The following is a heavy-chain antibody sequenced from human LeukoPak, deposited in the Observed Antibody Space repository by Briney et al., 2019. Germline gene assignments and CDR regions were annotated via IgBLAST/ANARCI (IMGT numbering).Heavy chain of an antibody. Sequence: GRSLRLSCAASGFTFDDYAMHWVRQAPGKGLEWVSGISWNSGSIGYADSVEGRFTISRDNAKNPLYLQMNSLRAEDTALYYCAMTTVTYDAFDIWGQGTMVTVSS. D-gene: IGHD4-17*01. CDR2: ISWNSGSI. J-gene: IGHJ3*02. CDR3: AMTTVTYDAFDI. V-gene: IGHV3-9*01. CDR1: GFTFDDYA.